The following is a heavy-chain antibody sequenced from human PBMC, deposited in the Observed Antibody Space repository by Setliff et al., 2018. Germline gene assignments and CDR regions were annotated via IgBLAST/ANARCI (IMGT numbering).Heavy chain of an antibody. D-gene: IGHD6-19*01. V-gene: IGHV1-69*10. J-gene: IGHJ4*02. CDR3: ARDQGPNSSGWYYAGGSYPDY. CDR2: IIPILGIA. CDR1: GGTFSNYA. Sequence: GASVKVSCKASGGTFSNYAISWVRQAPGQGLEWMGVIIPILGIANYAQKFQGRVTITRDTSASTAYMELSSLRSEDTAVYYCARDQGPNSSGWYYAGGSYPDYWGQGTLVTVSS.